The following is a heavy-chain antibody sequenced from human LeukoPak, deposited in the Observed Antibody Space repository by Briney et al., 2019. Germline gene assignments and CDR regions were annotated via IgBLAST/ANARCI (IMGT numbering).Heavy chain of an antibody. Sequence: GGSLRLSCAASGFTFSSYWMHWVRQAPGKGLVWVSRIYSDGITTTYVDSVKGRFTISRNNAKNTLNLQMNSLRAEDTAVYYCARGTYLDFWAQGTLVPVSS. J-gene: IGHJ4*02. CDR1: GFTFSSYW. CDR3: ARGTYLDF. V-gene: IGHV3-74*01. D-gene: IGHD3/OR15-3a*01. CDR2: IYSDGITT.